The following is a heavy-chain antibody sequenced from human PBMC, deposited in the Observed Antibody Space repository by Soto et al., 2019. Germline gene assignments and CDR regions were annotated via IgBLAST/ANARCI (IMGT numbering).Heavy chain of an antibody. Sequence: GGSLRLSCAASGFTFSSYSMNWVRQAPGKGLEWVSSISSSSSYIYYADSVKGRFTISRDNAKNSLYLQMNSLRAEDTAVYYCARAPELDYDFWRGLMDYWGQATLVTVSS. V-gene: IGHV3-21*01. CDR3: ARAPELDYDFWRGLMDY. D-gene: IGHD3-3*01. J-gene: IGHJ4*02. CDR1: GFTFSSYS. CDR2: ISSSSSYI.